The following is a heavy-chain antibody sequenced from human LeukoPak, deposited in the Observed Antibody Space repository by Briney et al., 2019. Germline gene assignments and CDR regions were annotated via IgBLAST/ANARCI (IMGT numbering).Heavy chain of an antibody. V-gene: IGHV3-30*02. J-gene: IGHJ4*02. D-gene: IGHD1-26*01. CDR3: AKDGGSYFRVPRAKFDY. Sequence: GGSLRLSCAASGFTFSSYGMHWVRQAPGKGLEWVAFIRYDGSNKYYADSVKGRFTISRDNSKNTLYLQMNSLRAEDTAVYYCAKDGGSYFRVPRAKFDYWGQGTLVTVSS. CDR1: GFTFSSYG. CDR2: IRYDGSNK.